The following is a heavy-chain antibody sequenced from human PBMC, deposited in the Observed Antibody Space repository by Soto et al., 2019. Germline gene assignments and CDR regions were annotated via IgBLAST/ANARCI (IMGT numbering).Heavy chain of an antibody. Sequence: QLQLQESGPGLVKPSQTLSLTCTVSGGSISSGGYYWSWIRQHPGKGLEWIGYIYYSGSTYCNPSLERRVTISVDTSRNQCALKLSSVYAAGTAVYYCAGKQGNWYFDLWGRGTLVTVSS. V-gene: IGHV4-31*03. CDR2: IYYSGST. CDR1: GGSISSGGYY. J-gene: IGHJ2*01. CDR3: AGKQGNWYFDL. D-gene: IGHD3-10*01.